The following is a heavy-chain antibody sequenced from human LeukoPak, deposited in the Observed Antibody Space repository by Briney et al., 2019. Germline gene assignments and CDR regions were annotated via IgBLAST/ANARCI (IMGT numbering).Heavy chain of an antibody. CDR2: ISSSSSYI. V-gene: IGHV3-21*01. Sequence: PGRSLRLSCAASGFTFSSYAMHWVRQAPGKGLEWVSSISSSSSYIYYADSVKGRFTISRDNAKNSLYLQMNSLRAEDTAVYYCARDGYNWNDEWAFDIWGQGTMVTVSS. J-gene: IGHJ3*02. CDR3: ARDGYNWNDEWAFDI. D-gene: IGHD1-1*01. CDR1: GFTFSSYA.